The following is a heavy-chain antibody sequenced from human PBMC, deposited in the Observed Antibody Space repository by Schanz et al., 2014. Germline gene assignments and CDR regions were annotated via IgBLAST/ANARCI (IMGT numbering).Heavy chain of an antibody. D-gene: IGHD5-12*01. Sequence: QVQLVQSGAEVKKPGSSMKVSCKASGGTFSSFGINWLRQAPGQGLEWMGRIIPIHGIVNYAQRFQDRVRITADKSTSTAYMELSSLRSDDTAVYYCARGPLGTSPWGQGTLVTVSS. CDR2: IIPIHGIV. J-gene: IGHJ5*02. CDR1: GGTFSSFG. CDR3: ARGPLGTSP. V-gene: IGHV1-69*09.